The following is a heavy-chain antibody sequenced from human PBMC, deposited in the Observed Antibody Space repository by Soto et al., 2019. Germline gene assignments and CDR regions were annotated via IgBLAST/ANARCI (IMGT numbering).Heavy chain of an antibody. J-gene: IGHJ6*02. CDR3: ARVRALYNSYYYGMDV. CDR2: ISYDGSNK. Sequence: QEKLVESGGGVVQPGRSLRLSCAASGYTFSTYAMHWVRQAPGKGLEWVAIISYDGSNKYYADSVKGRFTISRDNSKSTLYLQMNSLRAEDSAVYYCARVRALYNSYYYGMDVWGQGTTVTVSS. CDR1: GYTFSTYA. V-gene: IGHV3-30-3*01. D-gene: IGHD1-1*01.